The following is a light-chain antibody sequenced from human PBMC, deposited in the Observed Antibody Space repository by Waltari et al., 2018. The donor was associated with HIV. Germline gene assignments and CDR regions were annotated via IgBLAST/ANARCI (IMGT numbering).Light chain of an antibody. CDR1: SSNIGAHYV. CDR3: QSYDTRSSGFLV. CDR2: VNI. V-gene: IGLV1-40*01. Sequence: QSVLTQPPSVSGAPGQTVTISRTGSSSNIGAHYVVHCYQQLPGRAPKVLVYVNIYRPPGVPDRFSGSKSGPSASLAITGLQADDEGYYYCQSYDTRSSGFLVFGGGTKVTVL. J-gene: IGLJ3*02.